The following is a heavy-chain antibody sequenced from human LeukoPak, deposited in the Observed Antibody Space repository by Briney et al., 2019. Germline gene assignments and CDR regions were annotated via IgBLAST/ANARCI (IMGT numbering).Heavy chain of an antibody. V-gene: IGHV1-2*02. D-gene: IGHD5-12*01. Sequence: ASVKVSCKASGYTFTDYYVHWVRRAPGQGLEWMGWINPNSGATNYAQTFQGRVTITTVTSFSTAYMELRSLRSDDTAVYYCASVYSAYDLAQLDYWGQGTLVTVSS. CDR3: ASVYSAYDLAQLDY. CDR2: INPNSGAT. CDR1: GYTFTDYY. J-gene: IGHJ4*02.